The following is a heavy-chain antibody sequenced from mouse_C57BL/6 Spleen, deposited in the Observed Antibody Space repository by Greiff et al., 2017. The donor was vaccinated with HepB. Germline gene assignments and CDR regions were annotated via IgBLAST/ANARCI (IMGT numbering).Heavy chain of an antibody. CDR1: GYTFTSYW. D-gene: IGHD1-1*01. V-gene: IGHV1-50*01. CDR2: IDPSDSYT. J-gene: IGHJ2*01. Sequence: VQLQQPGAELVKPGASVKLSCKASGYTFTSYWMQWVKQRPGQGLEWIGEIDPSDSYTNYNQKFKGKATLTVDTSSSTAYLQLSSLTSEDTAVYYCTTVYGYFDYWGQGTTLTVSS. CDR3: TTVYGYFDY.